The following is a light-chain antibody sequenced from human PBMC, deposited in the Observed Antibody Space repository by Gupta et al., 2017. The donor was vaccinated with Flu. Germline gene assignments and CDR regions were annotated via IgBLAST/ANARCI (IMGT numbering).Light chain of an antibody. J-gene: IGLJ1*01. CDR1: SSKIGTESD. CDR3: QSYDSSLTAYV. Sequence: QSALTQPPSVDGAAGQRGTISCTGSSSKIGTESDVHWYQQLPGPAPTFLIFFDTNRPSGVPERFSASKSGATASLAITGLQTEDEADYYCQSYDSSLTAYVFGTGTRVTVL. V-gene: IGLV1-40*01. CDR2: FDT.